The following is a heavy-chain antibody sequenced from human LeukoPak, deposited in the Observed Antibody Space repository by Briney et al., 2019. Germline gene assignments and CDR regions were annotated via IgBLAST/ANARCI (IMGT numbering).Heavy chain of an antibody. J-gene: IGHJ4*02. CDR3: GRAFPPLRTSSAGDL. D-gene: IGHD3-16*01. CDR1: GFTFSDYD. Sequence: NAGGSLRLSCSASGFTFSDYDMNWVRQAPGKGLEWVSSISYLSSHVYYGDSVKGRFIISRDNAKNSLYLQMNSLGAEDTAIYYCGRAFPPLRTSSAGDLWGQGILVTVSS. V-gene: IGHV3-21*01. CDR2: ISYLSSHV.